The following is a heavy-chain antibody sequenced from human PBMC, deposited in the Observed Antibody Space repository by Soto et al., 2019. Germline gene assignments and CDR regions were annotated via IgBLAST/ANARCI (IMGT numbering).Heavy chain of an antibody. D-gene: IGHD3-3*01. CDR3: ARDFDLYDFWSGYRPRDAFDI. Sequence: GGSLRLSCAASGFTVSSNYISWVRQAPGKGLEWVSVIYSGGSTYYADSVKGRFTISRDNSKNTLYLQMNSLRAEDTAVYYCARDFDLYDFWSGYRPRDAFDIWGQGTMVTVSS. V-gene: IGHV3-66*01. CDR2: IYSGGST. CDR1: GFTVSSNY. J-gene: IGHJ3*02.